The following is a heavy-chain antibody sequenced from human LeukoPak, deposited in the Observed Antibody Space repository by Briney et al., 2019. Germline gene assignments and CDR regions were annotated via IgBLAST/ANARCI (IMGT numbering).Heavy chain of an antibody. CDR1: GFTFSSYA. J-gene: IGHJ4*02. CDR3: TREHDSSGYYKLLFDS. Sequence: GGSLKLSYAASGFTFSSYAMGWVRQAPGKGLEWVGFIRSKAYGGTTEYAASVKGRFTISRDDSKNIAYVQMNSLEIEDTAVYYCTREHDSSGYYKLLFDSWGQGTLVTVSS. V-gene: IGHV3-49*04. CDR2: IRSKAYGGTT. D-gene: IGHD3-22*01.